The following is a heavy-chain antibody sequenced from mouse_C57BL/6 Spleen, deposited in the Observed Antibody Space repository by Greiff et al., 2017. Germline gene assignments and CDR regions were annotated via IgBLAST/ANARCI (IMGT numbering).Heavy chain of an antibody. CDR2: IDPSDSYT. Sequence: VQLQQPGAELVKPGASVKLSCKASGYTFTSYWMQWVKQRPGQGLEWIGEIDPSDSYTNYNQKFKGKATLTVDTSSSTAYMQLSSLTSEDSAVYYCASYYSNHGYFDYWGQGTTRTVSS. D-gene: IGHD2-5*01. V-gene: IGHV1-50*01. CDR1: GYTFTSYW. CDR3: ASYYSNHGYFDY. J-gene: IGHJ2*01.